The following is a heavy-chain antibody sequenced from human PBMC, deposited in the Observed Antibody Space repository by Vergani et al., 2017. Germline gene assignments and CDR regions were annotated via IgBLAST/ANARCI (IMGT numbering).Heavy chain of an antibody. CDR1: GYTFSNYY. CDR2: INPSGGHT. V-gene: IGHV1-46*03. D-gene: IGHD3-9*01. CDR3: ARGDYGILTGYRY. Sequence: QVQVVQSGAEVKKSGASAKVSCKTSGYTFSNYYMHWVRQAPGQGLEWMGIINPSGGHTNYAQKFQGIVTMTRDTSTSTVYMELSSLRSEDTAIYYCARGDYGILTGYRYWGQGTLVTVSA. J-gene: IGHJ4*02.